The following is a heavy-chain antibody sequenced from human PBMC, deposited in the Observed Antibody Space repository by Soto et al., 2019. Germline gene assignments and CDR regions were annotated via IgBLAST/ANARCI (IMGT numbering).Heavy chain of an antibody. J-gene: IGHJ6*02. CDR3: AIQLVPHLGYYYYGMDV. CDR1: GGSFSGYY. CDR2: INHSGST. D-gene: IGHD6-6*01. V-gene: IGHV4-34*01. Sequence: LSLTCAVYGGSFSGYYWSWIRQPPGKGLEWIGEINHSGSTNYNPSLKSRVTISVDTSKNQFSLKLSSVAAADTAVYYCAIQLVPHLGYYYYGMDVWGQGTTVTVSS.